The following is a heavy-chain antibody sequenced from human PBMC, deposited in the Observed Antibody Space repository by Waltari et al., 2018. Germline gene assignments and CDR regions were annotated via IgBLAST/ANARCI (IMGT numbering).Heavy chain of an antibody. Sequence: QVQLQESGPGLVKPSETLSLTCTVSGGSISSYYWSWIRQPPGKGLEWIWYIYYSGSTNYNPSLQSRVTISVDTSKNQFSLKLSSVTAADTAVYYCARQGRYYYGSGSYLDYWGQGTLVTISS. D-gene: IGHD3-10*01. CDR3: ARQGRYYYGSGSYLDY. J-gene: IGHJ4*02. CDR1: GGSISSYY. V-gene: IGHV4-59*08. CDR2: IYYSGST.